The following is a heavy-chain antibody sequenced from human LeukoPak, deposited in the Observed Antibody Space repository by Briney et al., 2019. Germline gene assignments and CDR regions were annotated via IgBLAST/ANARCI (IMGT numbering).Heavy chain of an antibody. V-gene: IGHV3-74*01. CDR3: ARDLGQYYDTSDNWFDP. CDR1: GFTFSSYG. CDR2: INSDGINT. J-gene: IGHJ5*02. D-gene: IGHD3-22*01. Sequence: GGSLRLSCAASGFTFSSYGMHWVRQAPGKGLVWVSRINSDGINTGYADSVKGRFTISRDNAKNTLNLQMNSLRAEDTAVYYCARDLGQYYDTSDNWFDPWGQGTLVTVSS.